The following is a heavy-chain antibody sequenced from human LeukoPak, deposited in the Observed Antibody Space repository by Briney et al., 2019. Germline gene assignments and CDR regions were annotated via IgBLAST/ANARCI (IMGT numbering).Heavy chain of an antibody. CDR1: GYTFTSYA. CDR3: ARDRAGWKTFDY. CDR2: INAGNGNT. J-gene: IGHJ4*02. Sequence: GASVKVSCKASGYTFTSYAMHWVRQAPGQRLGWMGWINAGNGNTKYSQKFQGRVTITRDTSASTAYMELSSLRSEDTAVYYCARDRAGWKTFDYWGQGTLVTVSS. D-gene: IGHD6-19*01. V-gene: IGHV1-3*01.